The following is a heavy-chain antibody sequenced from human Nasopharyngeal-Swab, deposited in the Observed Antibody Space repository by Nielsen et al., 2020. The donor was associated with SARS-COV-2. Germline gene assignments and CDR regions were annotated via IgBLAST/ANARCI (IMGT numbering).Heavy chain of an antibody. D-gene: IGHD3-10*01. V-gene: IGHV1-2*06. CDR1: GYTFTGYY. CDR2: INPISGGT. Sequence: ASVKVSCKASGYTFTGYYMHWVRQAPGQGLEWMGRINPISGGTNYAQKFQGRVTMTRDTSISTAYMELSRLRSDDTAVYYCARDLMYYYGSGSSPFYMDVWGKGTTVTVSS. CDR3: ARDLMYYYGSGSSPFYMDV. J-gene: IGHJ6*03.